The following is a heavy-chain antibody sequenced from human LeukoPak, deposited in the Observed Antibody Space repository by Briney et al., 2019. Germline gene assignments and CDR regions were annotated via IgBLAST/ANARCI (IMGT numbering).Heavy chain of an antibody. V-gene: IGHV3-30*03. CDR2: ISYDGSNK. CDR1: GFTFSRSW. Sequence: GGSLRLSCAASGFTFSRSWMTWVRQAPVKGLEWVAVISYDGSNKYYAASVQGRFTISRDNSKNTLYLQMNSLRAEDTAVYYCAREQAQGNAFDIWGQGTMVTVSS. CDR3: AREQAQGNAFDI. J-gene: IGHJ3*02.